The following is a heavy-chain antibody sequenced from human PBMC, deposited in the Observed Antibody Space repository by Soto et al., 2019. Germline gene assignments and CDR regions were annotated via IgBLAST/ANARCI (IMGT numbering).Heavy chain of an antibody. CDR3: TQRFLNGVSWASLGP. J-gene: IGHJ5*02. CDR2: TLGSVA. CDR1: GFTFSSYA. V-gene: IGHV3-23*01. D-gene: IGHD6-13*01. Sequence: EVQLLESGGDLVPPGGSLRLSCAASGFTFSSYAMTWVRQAPGRGLEWVSTTLGSVAYYADSVKGRFTISRDNSKNTLFLQMNSLSVDDTAIYYCTQRFLNGVSWASLGPWGQGTLVTVSS.